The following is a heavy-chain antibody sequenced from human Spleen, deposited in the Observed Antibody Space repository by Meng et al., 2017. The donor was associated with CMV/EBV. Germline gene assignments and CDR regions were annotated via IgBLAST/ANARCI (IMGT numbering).Heavy chain of an antibody. Sequence: GGSLRLSCAASGFTVSSSYMSWVRQAPGKGLEWVSVIYSGGATYYADSVGGRFIISRDNSKNTLYLQMNSLRSEDTAVYYCARDGGSGCDYWGQGTLVTVSS. V-gene: IGHV3-66*02. J-gene: IGHJ4*02. CDR1: GFTVSSSY. D-gene: IGHD6-19*01. CDR2: IYSGGAT. CDR3: ARDGGSGCDY.